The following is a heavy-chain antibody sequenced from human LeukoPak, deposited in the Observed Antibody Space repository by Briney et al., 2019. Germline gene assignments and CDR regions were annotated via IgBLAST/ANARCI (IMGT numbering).Heavy chain of an antibody. CDR2: IYYSGST. Sequence: SETLSLTCAASGCSISTYAWSWIRQPPGKGLEWIGFIYYSGSTNYNPSLKSRVTMSVDTSKNQFSLKLTSVTAADSAIYYCARRYDTSGPIIDYWGQGTLVTVSS. D-gene: IGHD3-22*01. V-gene: IGHV4-59*01. J-gene: IGHJ4*02. CDR3: ARRYDTSGPIIDY. CDR1: GCSISTYA.